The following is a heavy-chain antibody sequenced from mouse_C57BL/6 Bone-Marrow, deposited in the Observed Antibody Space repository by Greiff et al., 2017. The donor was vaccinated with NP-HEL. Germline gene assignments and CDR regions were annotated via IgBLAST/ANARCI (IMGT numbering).Heavy chain of an antibody. D-gene: IGHD2-2*01. CDR2: ISSGSSTI. V-gene: IGHV5-17*01. CDR1: GFTFSDYG. J-gene: IGHJ4*01. CDR3: ANGYPYYYAMDY. Sequence: EVQRVESGGGLVKPGGSLKLSCAASGFTFSDYGMHWVRQAPEKGLEWVAYISSGSSTIYYADTVKGRFTISRDNAKNTLFLQMTSLRSEDTAMYYCANGYPYYYAMDYWGQGTSVTVSS.